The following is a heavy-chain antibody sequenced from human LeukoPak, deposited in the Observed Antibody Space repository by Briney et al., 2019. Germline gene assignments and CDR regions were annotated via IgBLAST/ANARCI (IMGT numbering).Heavy chain of an antibody. CDR1: GYSISSDYY. D-gene: IGHD1-26*01. CDR3: ARSSVGATAHYYFDY. Sequence: PSETLSLTCAVSGYSISSDYYWGWIRQPPGKGLEWIGSIYHSGSTYYNPSLKSRVTMSVDTSKNQFSLKLSSVTAADTAVYYCARSSVGATAHYYFDYWGQGTLVTVSA. J-gene: IGHJ4*02. CDR2: IYHSGST. V-gene: IGHV4-38-2*01.